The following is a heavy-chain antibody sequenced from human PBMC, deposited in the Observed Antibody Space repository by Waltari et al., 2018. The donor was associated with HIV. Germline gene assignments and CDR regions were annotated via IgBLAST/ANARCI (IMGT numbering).Heavy chain of an antibody. CDR3: ARARELISHSEVGYRYDYPLDY. Sequence: VQLVESGGGVVQPGRSLTLSCAASGFSFNKHSMPLVRQDPGKGLEWAAVISNDGNDKNYADSVKGRFTISRDQSKNTLYLQMNSLRDEDTGVYFCARARELISHSEVGYRYDYPLDYWGLGTLVTVSS. D-gene: IGHD5-18*01. CDR1: GFSFNKHS. CDR2: ISNDGNDK. J-gene: IGHJ4*02. V-gene: IGHV3-30*07.